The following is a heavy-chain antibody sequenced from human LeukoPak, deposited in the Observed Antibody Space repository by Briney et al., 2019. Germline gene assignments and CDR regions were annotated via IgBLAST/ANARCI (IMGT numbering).Heavy chain of an antibody. D-gene: IGHD3-22*01. CDR1: GYTFTSYY. CDR3: ARTYYYDSSGYNFDY. V-gene: IGHV1-46*01. Sequence: GASVKVSCKASGYTFTSYYMHWVRQASGQGLEWMGIINPSGGSTSYAQKFQGRVTMTRDTSTSTVYMELSSLRSEDTAVYYCARTYYYDSSGYNFDYWGQGTLVTVSS. J-gene: IGHJ4*02. CDR2: INPSGGST.